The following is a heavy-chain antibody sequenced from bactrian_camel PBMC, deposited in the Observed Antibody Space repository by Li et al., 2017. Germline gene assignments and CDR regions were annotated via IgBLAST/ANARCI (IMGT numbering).Heavy chain of an antibody. Sequence: VQLVESGGGSVQAGGSLRLSCEVSGITEGTNCIGWFRQAPGKEREGVAAIMIVGATTYYADSVKGRFTISQDNAKNTVYLQMNSLKPEDTAMYYCAARGPYCYTKLSVRDFTYWGQGTQVTVS. CDR1: GITEGTNC. V-gene: IGHV3S40*01. D-gene: IGHD2*01. CDR3: AARGPYCYTKLSVRDFTY. CDR2: IMIVGATT. J-gene: IGHJ6*01.